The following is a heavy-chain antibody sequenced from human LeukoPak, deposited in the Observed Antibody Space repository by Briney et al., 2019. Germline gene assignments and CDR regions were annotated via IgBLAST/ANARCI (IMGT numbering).Heavy chain of an antibody. CDR1: GFTFSSYE. CDR2: ISSSGSTI. D-gene: IGHD4-23*01. V-gene: IGHV3-48*03. J-gene: IGHJ4*02. Sequence: GGSLRLSCAASGFTFSSYEMNWVRQAPGKGLEWVSHISSSGSTIYYTDSVKGRFTISRGNSKNSLYLQMNSLRAEDTAIYYCARTVARIGYWGQGTLVTVSS. CDR3: ARTVARIGY.